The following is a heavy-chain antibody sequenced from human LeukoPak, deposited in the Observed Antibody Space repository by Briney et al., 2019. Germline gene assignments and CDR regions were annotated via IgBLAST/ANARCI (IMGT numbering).Heavy chain of an antibody. CDR2: ISYDGDNK. V-gene: IGHV3-30*18. J-gene: IGHJ4*02. Sequence: GGSLRLSCAASGFTFSSYGTHWVRQPPGKGLSGVGVISYDGDNKYYADFVKSRFTISRDNSKNTLYLQMNSLRTEDTALYYCANSGPHWGQGTLVTVSS. CDR1: GFTFSSYG. CDR3: ANSGPH.